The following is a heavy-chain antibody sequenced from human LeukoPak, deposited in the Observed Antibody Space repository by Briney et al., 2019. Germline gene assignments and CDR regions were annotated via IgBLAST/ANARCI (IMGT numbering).Heavy chain of an antibody. D-gene: IGHD3-22*01. J-gene: IGHJ4*02. CDR1: GFTFSSYV. CDR3: ARDHGWIVVVKGDFDY. V-gene: IGHV3-30-3*01. CDR2: ISYDGSNK. Sequence: GGSLRLSCTASGFTFSSYVMHWVRQAPGKGLEWVAVISYDGSNKYYADSVKGRFTISRDNSKNTLYLQMNSLRAEDTAVYYCARDHGWIVVVKGDFDYWGQGTLVTVSS.